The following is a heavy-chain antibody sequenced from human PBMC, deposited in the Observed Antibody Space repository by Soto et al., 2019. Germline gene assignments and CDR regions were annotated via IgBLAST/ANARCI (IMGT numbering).Heavy chain of an antibody. D-gene: IGHD6-6*01. CDR1: GFTFRSYT. V-gene: IGHV3-23*01. Sequence: GGSLRLSCAASGFTFRSYTMNWVRQAPGKGLEWVSGISASGGSTHYADSVKGRLTISRDNSKNTLYLQMNSLRAEDTAVYYCAKAPYSSSSVDVWGKGTTVTVSS. CDR3: AKAPYSSSSVDV. J-gene: IGHJ6*04. CDR2: ISASGGST.